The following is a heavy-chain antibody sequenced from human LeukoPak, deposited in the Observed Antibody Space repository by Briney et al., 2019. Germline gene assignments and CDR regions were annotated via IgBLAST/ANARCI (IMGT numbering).Heavy chain of an antibody. Sequence: GGSLRLSCAASGFTFSSYAMSWVRQAPGKGLEWVSAISGSGGSTYYADSVKGRFTISRDNSKNTLYLQMNSLRAEDTAVYYCAKSPYYYDSSGQLGTKDNWFDAWGQGTLVTVSS. D-gene: IGHD3-22*01. CDR3: AKSPYYYDSSGQLGTKDNWFDA. CDR2: ISGSGGST. CDR1: GFTFSSYA. V-gene: IGHV3-23*01. J-gene: IGHJ5*02.